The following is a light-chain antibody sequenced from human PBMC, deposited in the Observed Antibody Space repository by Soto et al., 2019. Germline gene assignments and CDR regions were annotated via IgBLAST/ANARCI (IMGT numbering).Light chain of an antibody. CDR2: DSS. CDR1: QNISIW. J-gene: IGKJ5*01. Sequence: QMTRPPSTLSASVGDRVTITCRASQNISIWLAWYQQRPGRAPRLLIYDSSSLESGVPTTFSGSGSGTEFSLTISNLRPDDFATYYCQQYHSFSITFGQGTLLE. V-gene: IGKV1-5*01. CDR3: QQYHSFSIT.